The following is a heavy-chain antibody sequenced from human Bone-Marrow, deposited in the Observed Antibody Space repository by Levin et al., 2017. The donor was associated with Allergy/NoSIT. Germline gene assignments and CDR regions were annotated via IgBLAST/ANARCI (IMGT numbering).Heavy chain of an antibody. Sequence: TGGSLRLSCAASEFSFSSYWMNWVRQAPGKGLEWVANIKQDGTEKNYVDSVKGRFTISRDNAKKSVYLQMNSLRGEDSAVYYCARDRGLMVHYFYGMDLWGQGTTVIVSS. V-gene: IGHV3-7*01. CDR3: ARDRGLMVHYFYGMDL. CDR2: IKQDGTEK. CDR1: EFSFSSYW. D-gene: IGHD2-8*01. J-gene: IGHJ6*02.